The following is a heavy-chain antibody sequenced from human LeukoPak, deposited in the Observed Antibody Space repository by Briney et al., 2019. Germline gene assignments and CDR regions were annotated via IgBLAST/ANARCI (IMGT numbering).Heavy chain of an antibody. CDR1: AYSFTTYC. Sequence: GESLRISCDASAYSFTTYCIGWVRQMPGTGLEWGGAIYPGDSDARYSPSFQGQVTISSDKSTRTAYLQWSSLKGSDTAMYYCARRRGAGGSINFFDAWGEGTLVTVHS. CDR2: IYPGDSDA. D-gene: IGHD3-16*01. V-gene: IGHV5-51*01. CDR3: ARRRGAGGSINFFDA. J-gene: IGHJ5*02.